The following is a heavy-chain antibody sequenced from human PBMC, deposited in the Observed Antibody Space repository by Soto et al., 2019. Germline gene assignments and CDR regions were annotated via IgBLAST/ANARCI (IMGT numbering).Heavy chain of an antibody. CDR1: GFTFSSYT. CDR3: ARDSSGWSDY. CDR2: ITRSSGHI. D-gene: IGHD6-19*01. V-gene: IGHV3-21*01. J-gene: IGHJ4*02. Sequence: GGSLRLSCAASGFTFSSYTMNWVRQAPGKGLEWVSYITRSSGHIHYADSVKGRFTVSRDNAKNSLYLQMNSLRAEDTAVYYCARDSSGWSDYWGQGALVTVSS.